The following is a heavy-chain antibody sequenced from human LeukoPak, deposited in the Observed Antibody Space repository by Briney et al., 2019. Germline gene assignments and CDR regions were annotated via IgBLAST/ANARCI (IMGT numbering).Heavy chain of an antibody. J-gene: IGHJ4*02. Sequence: ASVKVSCKASGYTFTSYDINWVRQATGQGLEWMGWMNPNSGNTGYAQKFQGRVTMTTNTPISTPYMELSSLRSEHTAVYYCAGELRFLEWSITPFYYWGQGTLVTVSS. CDR2: MNPNSGNT. CDR1: GYTFTSYD. CDR3: AGELRFLEWSITPFYY. D-gene: IGHD3-3*01. V-gene: IGHV1-8*01.